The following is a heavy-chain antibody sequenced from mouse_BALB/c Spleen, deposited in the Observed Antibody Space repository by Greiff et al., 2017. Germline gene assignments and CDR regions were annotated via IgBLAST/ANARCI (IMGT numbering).Heavy chain of an antibody. CDR3: ARWGGYGNPGFAY. D-gene: IGHD2-1*01. V-gene: IGHV1S81*02. Sequence: VQLQQPGAELVKPGASVKLSCKASGYTFTSYWMHWVKQRPGQGLEWIGEINPSNGRTNYNEKFKSKATLTVDKSSSTAYMQLSSLTSEDSAVYYCARWGGYGNPGFAYWGQGTLVTVSA. CDR1: GYTFTSYW. CDR2: INPSNGRT. J-gene: IGHJ3*01.